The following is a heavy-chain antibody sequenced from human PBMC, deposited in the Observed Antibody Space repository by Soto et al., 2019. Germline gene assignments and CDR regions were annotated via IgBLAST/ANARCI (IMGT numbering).Heavy chain of an antibody. CDR3: ARHHDHYANWFDP. CDR1: GGSIISYY. V-gene: IGHV4-59*08. J-gene: IGHJ5*02. Sequence: SETLSLTCTVSGGSIISYYWSWIRQPPGKGLEWIGYIYYSGSTNYNPSLKSRVTISVDTSKNQFSLKLSSVTAADTAVYYCARHHDHYANWFDPWGQGTLVTVSS. CDR2: IYYSGST. D-gene: IGHD3-16*01.